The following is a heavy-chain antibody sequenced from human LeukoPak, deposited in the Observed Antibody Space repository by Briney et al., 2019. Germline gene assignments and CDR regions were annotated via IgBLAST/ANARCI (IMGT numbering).Heavy chain of an antibody. CDR2: ISSSSSYI. J-gene: IGHJ3*02. CDR1: GFTFDDYA. CDR3: ARGRGYNYAGFGAFDI. Sequence: GGSLRLSCAASGFTFDDYAMHWVRQAPGKGLEWVSSISSSSSYIYYADSVKGRFTISRDNAKNSLYLQMNSLRAEDTAVYYCARGRGYNYAGFGAFDIWGQGTMVTVSS. V-gene: IGHV3-21*01. D-gene: IGHD5-18*01.